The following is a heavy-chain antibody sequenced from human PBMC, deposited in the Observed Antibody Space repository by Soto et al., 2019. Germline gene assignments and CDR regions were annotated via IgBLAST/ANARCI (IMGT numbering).Heavy chain of an antibody. D-gene: IGHD1-26*01. Sequence: QVQLVQSGAEVKKPGASVKISCKTSGDTFSHYYMHWVRQAPGQGLEWMSIIYLSFHSPTYSHNLQGRLTVTSAASTLTVYMELSSLKSEDTAVYYCARAQVSGTIEIGFSVWGQGTLVTVSS. CDR1: GDTFSHYY. J-gene: IGHJ3*01. V-gene: IGHV1-46*04. CDR3: ARAQVSGTIEIGFSV. CDR2: IYLSFHSP.